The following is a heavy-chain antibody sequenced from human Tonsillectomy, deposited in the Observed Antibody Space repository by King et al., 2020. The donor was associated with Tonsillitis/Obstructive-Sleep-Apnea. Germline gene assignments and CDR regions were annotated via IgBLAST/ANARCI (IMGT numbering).Heavy chain of an antibody. J-gene: IGHJ6*03. V-gene: IGHV3-74*01. Sequence: DVQLVESGGGLVQPGGSLRLSCAASGFTFSSYWMHWVRQAPGKGLVWVSRINSDGSSTSYADSVKGRFTISRDNAKNTLYLQMNSLRAEDTAVYYCARGPHYGVSWYYYYYMDVWGKGTTVTVSS. CDR3: ARGPHYGVSWYYYYYMDV. D-gene: IGHD4-17*01. CDR1: GFTFSSYW. CDR2: INSDGSST.